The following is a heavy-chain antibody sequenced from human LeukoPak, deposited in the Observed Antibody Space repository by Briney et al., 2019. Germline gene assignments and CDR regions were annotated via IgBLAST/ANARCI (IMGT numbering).Heavy chain of an antibody. Sequence: GRSLRLSCAASGFTFSSCGMHWVRQAPGKGLERVALISYDGSNKYYSDSVKGRFTISRDNSKNTLYLQMNSLRPEDTAVYYCAKGRYTGSSFFDYWGQGTLVTVSS. CDR2: ISYDGSNK. CDR1: GFTFSSCG. CDR3: AKGRYTGSSFFDY. D-gene: IGHD3-10*01. J-gene: IGHJ4*02. V-gene: IGHV3-30*18.